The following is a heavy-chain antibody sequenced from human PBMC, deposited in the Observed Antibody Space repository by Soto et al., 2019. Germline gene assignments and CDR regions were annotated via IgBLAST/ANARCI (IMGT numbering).Heavy chain of an antibody. CDR1: GYSFTNYW. CDR2: IYPGDSDT. CDR3: ARRIAAAGYYHYAMDV. Sequence: PGESLKISCKGSGYSFTNYWIGWVRQMPGKGLEWMGIIYPGDSDTRYSPSFQGQVTISADKSISTAYLQWSSLKASDTAMYYCARRIAAAGYYHYAMDVWGQGSTVTVS. J-gene: IGHJ6*02. V-gene: IGHV5-51*01. D-gene: IGHD6-13*01.